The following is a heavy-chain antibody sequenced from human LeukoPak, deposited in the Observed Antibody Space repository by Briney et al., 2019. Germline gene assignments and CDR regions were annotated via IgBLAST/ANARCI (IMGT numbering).Heavy chain of an antibody. CDR1: GFTFSSHG. CDR3: ARGCGGSPGCYIIDK. Sequence: GGSLRLSCEASGFTFSSHGMHWVRQPPGKGLEWVGVIWNDGSDQYYGDSVRGRFTVSRDNLKSTLYLQMDSLRAEDAAVYYCARGCGGSPGCYIIDKWGQGTLVTVSS. CDR2: IWNDGSDQ. D-gene: IGHD2-21*01. J-gene: IGHJ4*02. V-gene: IGHV3-33*01.